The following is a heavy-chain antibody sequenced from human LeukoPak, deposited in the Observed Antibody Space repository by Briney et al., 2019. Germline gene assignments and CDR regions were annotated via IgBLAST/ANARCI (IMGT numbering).Heavy chain of an antibody. J-gene: IGHJ4*02. CDR3: ARRPLYGSGTY. D-gene: IGHD3-10*01. CDR2: INPNSGGT. V-gene: IGHV1-2*02. CDR1: GYTFTDYY. Sequence: ASVKVSCKASGYTFTDYYMHWVRQAPGQGLEWMGWINPNSGGTKYAQKFQGNITMTRDTSISTAYMELSRLRSDDTAVYYCARRPLYGSGTYWGQATLVTVSA.